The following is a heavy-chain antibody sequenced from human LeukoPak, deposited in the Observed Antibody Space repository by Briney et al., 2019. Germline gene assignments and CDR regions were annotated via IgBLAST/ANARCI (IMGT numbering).Heavy chain of an antibody. CDR2: INPSGGST. D-gene: IGHD5-12*01. CDR3: ARSLASWPFDY. Sequence: ASVKVSCKASGYTFTSYYMHWVRQAPGQGLEWMGIINPSGGSTSYAQKFQGRVTMTRDMSTSTVYMELSSLRSEDTAVYYCARSLASWPFDYWGQGTLVTVSS. CDR1: GYTFTSYY. J-gene: IGHJ4*02. V-gene: IGHV1-46*01.